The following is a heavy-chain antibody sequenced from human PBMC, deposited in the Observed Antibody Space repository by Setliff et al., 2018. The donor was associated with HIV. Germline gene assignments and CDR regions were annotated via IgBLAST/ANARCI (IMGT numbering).Heavy chain of an antibody. J-gene: IGHJ4*02. CDR3: ARQLSNSLDY. CDR2: IYYSGST. D-gene: IGHD7-27*01. Sequence: SETLSLTCTVSGGSISSYYWSWIRQPPGKGLEWIGYIYYSGSTNYNPSLKSRVTISVDTSKNQFSLKLSSVTAADTAVYCCARQLSNSLDYWGQGTLVTVSS. CDR1: GGSISSYY. V-gene: IGHV4-59*08.